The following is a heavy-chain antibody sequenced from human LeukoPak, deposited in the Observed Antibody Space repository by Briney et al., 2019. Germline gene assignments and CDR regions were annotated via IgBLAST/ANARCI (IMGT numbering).Heavy chain of an antibody. D-gene: IGHD1-26*01. CDR3: AMGGSYYFDY. CDR2: ISGSGGST. J-gene: IGHJ4*02. V-gene: IGHV3-23*01. Sequence: PGGSLRLSCAASGFTFSSYAMSWVRQAPGKGLEWASAISGSGGSTYYADSVKGRFTISRDNSKNTLYLQMNSLRAEDTAVYYCAMGGSYYFDYWGQGTLVTVSS. CDR1: GFTFSSYA.